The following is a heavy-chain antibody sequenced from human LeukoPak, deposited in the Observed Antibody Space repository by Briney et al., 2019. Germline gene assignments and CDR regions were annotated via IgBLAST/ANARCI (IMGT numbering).Heavy chain of an antibody. CDR3: ARRTLGYCSGGSCRPFDY. Sequence: SETLSLTCAVSGGSISSSNWWSWVRPPPGKGLEWIGEIYHSGSTNYNPSLKSRVTISVDKSKNQFSLKLSSVTAADTAVYYCARRTLGYCSGGSCRPFDYWGQGTLVTVSS. CDR1: GGSISSSNW. CDR2: IYHSGST. D-gene: IGHD2-15*01. J-gene: IGHJ4*02. V-gene: IGHV4-4*02.